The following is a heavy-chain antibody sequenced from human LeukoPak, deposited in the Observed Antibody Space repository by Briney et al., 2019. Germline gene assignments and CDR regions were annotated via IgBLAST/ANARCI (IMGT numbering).Heavy chain of an antibody. V-gene: IGHV3-30*18. Sequence: ASGFTXXXXGMXWVRQAPGXGLEWXXXXSYDGSNKYYADSVKGRFTISRDNSKNTLYLQMNSLRAEDTAVYYCAKEGSFSGSYSYYFDYWGQGTLVTVSS. CDR2: XSYDGSNK. CDR1: GFTXXXXG. D-gene: IGHD1-26*01. J-gene: IGHJ4*02. CDR3: AKEGSFSGSYSYYFDY.